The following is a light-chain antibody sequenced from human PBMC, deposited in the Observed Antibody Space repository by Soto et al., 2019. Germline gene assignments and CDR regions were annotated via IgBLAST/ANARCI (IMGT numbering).Light chain of an antibody. Sequence: DIVMTQSPDSLAVSLGERATINCKSSQSIFYSSNNKNYLAWYQQKPGQPPKLLIYWASARQSGVPDRFSGTGSGTDFTLTISGLQAEDVAVYYCQQYYSNPQTFGQGTKVEIK. V-gene: IGKV4-1*01. J-gene: IGKJ1*01. CDR1: QSIFYSSNNKNY. CDR3: QQYYSNPQT. CDR2: WAS.